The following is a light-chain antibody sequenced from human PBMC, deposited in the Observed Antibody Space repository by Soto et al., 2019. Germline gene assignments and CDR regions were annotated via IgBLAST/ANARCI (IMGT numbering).Light chain of an antibody. CDR2: GAS. CDR1: QSVSSN. V-gene: IGKV3-15*01. Sequence: EIVMTQSPATLSLPPGERATLSCRASQSVSSNLAWYQQKPGQAPRLLIYGASSRAVGIPARFSGSGSGTEFTLTVSSLQSEDFAVYYCQQYNNWPLTFGGGTKVEIK. J-gene: IGKJ4*01. CDR3: QQYNNWPLT.